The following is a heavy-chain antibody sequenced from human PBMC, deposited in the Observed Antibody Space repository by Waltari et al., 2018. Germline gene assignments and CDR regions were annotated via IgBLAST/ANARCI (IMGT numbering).Heavy chain of an antibody. J-gene: IGHJ4*02. CDR3: ASQRAGSGWLSIDY. Sequence: QVQLVQSGAEVKKPGASVKVSCKASGYPFTTYYMHWVRQAPGQGLEWVDIINPDGGSTSYAQKFQDRLTMTRDTSTSTVYMQLTSLTSEDTAVYYCASQRAGSGWLSIDYWGQGTLVTVSS. CDR1: GYPFTTYY. V-gene: IGHV1-46*03. D-gene: IGHD6-19*01. CDR2: INPDGGST.